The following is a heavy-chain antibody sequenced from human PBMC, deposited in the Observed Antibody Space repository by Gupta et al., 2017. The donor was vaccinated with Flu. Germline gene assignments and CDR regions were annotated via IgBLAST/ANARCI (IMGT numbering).Heavy chain of an antibody. CDR2: IGAYNGNT. J-gene: IGHJ6*03. V-gene: IGHV1-18*01. Sequence: QVQLVQSGGEVKKPGASVKVSCKASGYPFFSYGITWVRQAPGQGLEWVGWIGAYNGNTKFAQKFQGRVDMTTDTSASTAYMELRRLTFDDTAVYFCARENYNFYMDGWGRGTTVTVSS. CDR1: GYPFFSYG. CDR3: ARENYNFYMDG.